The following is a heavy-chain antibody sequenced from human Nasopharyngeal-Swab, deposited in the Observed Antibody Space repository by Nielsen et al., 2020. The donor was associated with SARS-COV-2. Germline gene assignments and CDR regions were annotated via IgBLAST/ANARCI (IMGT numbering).Heavy chain of an antibody. D-gene: IGHD3-10*01. CDR3: ARGLPMVRGVIRTSWFDP. V-gene: IGHV4-34*01. Sequence: WIRQPPGKGLEWIGEINHSGSTNYNPSLKSRVTISVDTSKNQFSLKLSSVTAADTAVYYCARGLPMVRGVIRTSWFDPWGQGTLVTVPS. CDR2: INHSGST. J-gene: IGHJ5*02.